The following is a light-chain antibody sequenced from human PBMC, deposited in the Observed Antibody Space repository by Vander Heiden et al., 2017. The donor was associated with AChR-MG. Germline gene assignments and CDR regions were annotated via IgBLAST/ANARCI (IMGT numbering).Light chain of an antibody. CDR2: DVS. CDR3: SSYRSTTTGVV. CDR1: TTDIAAYDY. Sequence: QSALTQPASVSGSPGQSITISSTGTTTDIAAYDYVSWYQHLPGKAPKLIIDDVSNRPSGVSRRFSGSKSGSTASLTISGLQAEDEAQEYCSSYRSTTTGVVFGGGTTVTV. V-gene: IGLV2-14*03. J-gene: IGLJ2*01.